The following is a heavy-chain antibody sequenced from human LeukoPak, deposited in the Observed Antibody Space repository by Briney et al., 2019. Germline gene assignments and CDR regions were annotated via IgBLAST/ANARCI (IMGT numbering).Heavy chain of an antibody. CDR3: ASAAGPFDN. Sequence: PGRSLRLSCAASGFTFSSYGMHWVRQAPGKGLEWVAVIWFDGSIKYYADSVKGRLTISRDNSKNTLYLQMNSLRAEDTAVYYCASAAGPFDNWGQGTLVTVSS. J-gene: IGHJ4*02. D-gene: IGHD6-19*01. V-gene: IGHV3-33*01. CDR2: IWFDGSIK. CDR1: GFTFSSYG.